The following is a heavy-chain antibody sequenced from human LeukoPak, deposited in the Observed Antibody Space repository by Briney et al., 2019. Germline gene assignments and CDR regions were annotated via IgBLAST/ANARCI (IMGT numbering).Heavy chain of an antibody. CDR3: ARHGSYYGSGHFDY. J-gene: IGHJ4*02. CDR1: GGSISSSSYY. V-gene: IGHV4-39*01. CDR2: IYYSGST. D-gene: IGHD3-10*01. Sequence: SETLSLTCTVSGGSISSSSYYWGWIRQPPGKGLEWIGSIYYSGSTYYNPSLKSRVTISVDTSKNQFSLKLSSVTAADTAVYYCARHGSYYGSGHFDYWGQGTLVTVSS.